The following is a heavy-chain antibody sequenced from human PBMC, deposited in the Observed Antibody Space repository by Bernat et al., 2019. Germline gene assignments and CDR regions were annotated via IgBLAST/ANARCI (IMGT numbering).Heavy chain of an antibody. CDR3: AKEGDSSSWYYYYFDY. J-gene: IGHJ4*02. CDR2: ISGSGGST. CDR1: GFTFSSYV. V-gene: IGHV3-23*04. D-gene: IGHD6-13*01. Sequence: EVQLVESGGGLVQPGGSLRLSCAASGFTFSSYVMSWVRQAPGKGLEWVSAISGSGGSTYYADSVKGRFTISRDNSKNTLYLQMNSLRAEDTAVYYCAKEGDSSSWYYYYFDYWGQGTLVTVSS.